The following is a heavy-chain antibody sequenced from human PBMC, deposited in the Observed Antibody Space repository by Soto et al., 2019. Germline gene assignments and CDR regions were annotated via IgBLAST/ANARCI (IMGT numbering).Heavy chain of an antibody. CDR1: GGSISSGGYY. Sequence: SETLSLTCTVSGGSISSGGYYWSWIRQHPGKGLEWIGYIYYSGSTYYNPSLKSRVTISVDTSKNQFSLKLSSVTAADTAVYYCARDSASITIFGVTYHDAFDIWGQGTMVT. CDR3: ARDSASITIFGVTYHDAFDI. V-gene: IGHV4-31*03. D-gene: IGHD3-3*01. CDR2: IYYSGST. J-gene: IGHJ3*02.